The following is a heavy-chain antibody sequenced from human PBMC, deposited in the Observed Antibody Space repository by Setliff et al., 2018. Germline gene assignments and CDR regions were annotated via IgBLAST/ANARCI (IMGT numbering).Heavy chain of an antibody. J-gene: IGHJ4*02. V-gene: IGHV1-46*01. D-gene: IGHD1-1*01. CDR2: INPTNGNT. CDR1: GYTFASHY. CDR3: ARDRGSPARLTWGPDFDF. Sequence: GASVKVSCKAFGYTFASHYIHWVRQAPGQGLEWMGIINPTNGNTVYAQKFQGRLTITRDTSTSTVYMELSSLQSEDTAVFYCARDRGSPARLTWGPDFDFWGQGTLVTVSS.